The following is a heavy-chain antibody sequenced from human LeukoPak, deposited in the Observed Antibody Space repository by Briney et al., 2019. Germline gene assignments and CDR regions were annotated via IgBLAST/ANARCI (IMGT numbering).Heavy chain of an antibody. CDR3: AKDSLRYFEWSLLLIHMDV. CDR2: IRHDGINE. D-gene: IGHD3-9*01. J-gene: IGHJ6*03. V-gene: IGHV3-30*02. CDR1: GFAFSQYG. Sequence: GGSLRLSCAPSGFAFSQYGMHWVRQAPGKGVEGVAFIRHDGINEYYADSVKGGFTISRDNPKTTLFLQMNSLTAEDTAVYYCAKDSLRYFEWSLLLIHMDVWGKGTTVTVSS.